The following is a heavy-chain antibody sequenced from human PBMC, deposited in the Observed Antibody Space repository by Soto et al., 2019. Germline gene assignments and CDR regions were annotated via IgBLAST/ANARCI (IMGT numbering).Heavy chain of an antibody. Sequence: GGSLRLCCVGSGFDVTTNCMRRVRQAPGKGLECVSIVCTGGATHYEDSVKGRFTISRDRSKNTVHLQMNNVRAEDTAVYYCLRDKRTISGIFPRYWGQGNQVNVPQ. J-gene: IGHJ4*02. CDR2: VCTGGAT. CDR1: GFDVTTNC. V-gene: IGHV3-53*01. CDR3: LRDKRTISGIFPRY. D-gene: IGHD1-1*01.